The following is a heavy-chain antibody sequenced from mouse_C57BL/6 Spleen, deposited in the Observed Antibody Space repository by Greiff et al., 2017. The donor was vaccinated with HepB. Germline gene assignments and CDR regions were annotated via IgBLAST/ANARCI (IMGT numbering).Heavy chain of an antibody. V-gene: IGHV14-2*01. D-gene: IGHD2-4*01. Sequence: VQLQQSGAELVKPGASVKLSCTASGFNIKDYYMHWVKQKAEQGLEWIGRIDPEDGETNYAPKFQGKATITADTSSNTAYLQLSSLTSEDTAVYYCAHYDYDVTGDYWGQGTSVTVSS. CDR2: IDPEDGET. CDR3: AHYDYDVTGDY. CDR1: GFNIKDYY. J-gene: IGHJ4*01.